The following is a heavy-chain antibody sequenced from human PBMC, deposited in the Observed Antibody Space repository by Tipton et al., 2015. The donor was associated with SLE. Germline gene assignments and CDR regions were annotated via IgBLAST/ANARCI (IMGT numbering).Heavy chain of an antibody. J-gene: IGHJ6*02. Sequence: TLSLTCTVSAGSISSHYWTWIRQPPGRGLEWIGYVHYTGNTNYNSSLKSRVTISVETSKNQFSLKLSSVTAADTAIYYCAREAGYYGMDVWGQGTTVTVSS. V-gene: IGHV4-59*11. CDR1: AGSISSHY. CDR3: AREAGYYGMDV. CDR2: VHYTGNT.